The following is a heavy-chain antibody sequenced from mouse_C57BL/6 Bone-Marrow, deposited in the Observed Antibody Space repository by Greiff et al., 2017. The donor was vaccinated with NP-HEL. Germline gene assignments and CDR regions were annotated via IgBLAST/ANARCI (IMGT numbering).Heavy chain of an antibody. CDR3: ARRDGYDEGTFAY. CDR2: IDPNSGGT. J-gene: IGHJ3*01. Sequence: QVQLMESGAELVKPGASVKLSCKASGYTFTSYWMHWVKQRPGRGLEWIGRIDPNSGGTKYNEKFKSKATLTVDKPCSTAYMQLSSLTSEDSAVYYCARRDGYDEGTFAYWGQGTLVTVSA. D-gene: IGHD2-2*01. V-gene: IGHV1-72*01. CDR1: GYTFTSYW.